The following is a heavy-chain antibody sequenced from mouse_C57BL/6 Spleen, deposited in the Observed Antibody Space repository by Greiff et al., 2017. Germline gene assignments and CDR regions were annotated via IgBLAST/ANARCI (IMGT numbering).Heavy chain of an antibody. V-gene: IGHV1-15*01. Sequence: LQESGAELVRPGASVTLSCKASGYTFTDYEMHWVKQTPVHGLEWIGAIDPETGGTAYNQKFKGKAILTADKSSSTAYMELRSLTSEDSAVYYCTRVRIYSNYGAMDYWGQGTSVTVSS. CDR3: TRVRIYSNYGAMDY. D-gene: IGHD2-5*01. J-gene: IGHJ4*01. CDR2: IDPETGGT. CDR1: GYTFTDYE.